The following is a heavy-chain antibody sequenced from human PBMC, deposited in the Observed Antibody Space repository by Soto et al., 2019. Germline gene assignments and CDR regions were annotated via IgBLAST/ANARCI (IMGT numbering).Heavy chain of an antibody. CDR1: GFTFSSYG. CDR3: ARDQSAGPYGMDV. J-gene: IGHJ6*02. CDR2: IWYDGSNK. Sequence: PGGSLRLSCAASGFTFSSYGMHWVRQAPGKGLEWVAVIWYDGSNKYYADSVKGRFTISRDNSKNTLYLQMNSLRAEDTAVYYCARDQSAGPYGMDVWGQGTTVTVSS. D-gene: IGHD6-13*01. V-gene: IGHV3-33*01.